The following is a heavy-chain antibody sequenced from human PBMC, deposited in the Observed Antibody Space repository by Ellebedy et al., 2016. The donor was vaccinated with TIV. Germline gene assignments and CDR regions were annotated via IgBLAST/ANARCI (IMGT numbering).Heavy chain of an antibody. CDR3: ARGGWSTNIDY. Sequence: GASLKISCAASGFTFSDYYMSWIRQASGKGLEWVSYISSSGSTIYYADPVKGRFTISRDNAKNSLYLQMNSLRAEDTAVYYCARGGWSTNIDYWGQGNLVTVSS. CDR2: ISSSGSTI. D-gene: IGHD6-19*01. V-gene: IGHV3-11*01. CDR1: GFTFSDYY. J-gene: IGHJ4*02.